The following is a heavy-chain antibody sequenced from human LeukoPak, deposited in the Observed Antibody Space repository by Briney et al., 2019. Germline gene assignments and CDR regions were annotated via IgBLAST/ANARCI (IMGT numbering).Heavy chain of an antibody. CDR1: GGSIRSTTYY. V-gene: IGHV4-39*07. CDR3: ARGQIAVAGTDWFDP. CDR2: IYYSGNT. D-gene: IGHD6-19*01. Sequence: TSETLSLTCTVSGGSIRSTTYYWGWIRQPPGKGLEWIGSIYYSGNTYYNPSLKSRVTISVDTSKNQFSLKLSSVTAADTAVYYCARGQIAVAGTDWFDPWGQGTLVTVSS. J-gene: IGHJ5*02.